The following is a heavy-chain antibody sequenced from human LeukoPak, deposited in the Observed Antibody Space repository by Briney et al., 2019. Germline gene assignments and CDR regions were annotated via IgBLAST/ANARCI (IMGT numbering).Heavy chain of an antibody. V-gene: IGHV3-33*01. CDR1: GFTFSSYG. CDR2: IWYDGSNK. CDR3: ARGPESYYDSSGYYWFDY. Sequence: GRSLRLSCAASGFTFSSYGMHWVRQAPGKGLEWVAVIWYDGSNKYYADSVKGRFTISRDNSKNTLYLQMNSLRAEDTAVYYCARGPESYYDSSGYYWFDYWGQGTLVTVSS. D-gene: IGHD3-22*01. J-gene: IGHJ4*02.